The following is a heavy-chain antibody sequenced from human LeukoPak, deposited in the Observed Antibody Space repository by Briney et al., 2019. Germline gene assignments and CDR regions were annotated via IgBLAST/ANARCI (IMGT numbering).Heavy chain of an antibody. CDR2: INHSGST. CDR1: GESFSGYY. J-gene: IGHJ4*02. V-gene: IGHV4-34*01. Sequence: TPSETLSLTCAVYGESFSGYYWSWIRQPPGKGLEWIGEINHSGSTNYNPSLKSRVTISVATSKTQFSLNLSSVTAADTAVYYCARTDPSYGDWVVPFDYWGQGTLVTVSS. D-gene: IGHD4-17*01. CDR3: ARTDPSYGDWVVPFDY.